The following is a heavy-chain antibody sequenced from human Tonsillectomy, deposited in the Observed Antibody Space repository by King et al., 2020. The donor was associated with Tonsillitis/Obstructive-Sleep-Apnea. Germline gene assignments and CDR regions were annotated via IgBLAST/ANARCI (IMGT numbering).Heavy chain of an antibody. J-gene: IGHJ6*03. V-gene: IGHV4-61*01. CDR3: ARVGRDGYNYRYYYYYMDV. D-gene: IGHD5-24*01. CDR2: IYYSGST. Sequence: QLQESGPGLVKPSETLSLTCTVSGGSVSSGSYYWSWIRQPPGKGLEWIGYIYYSGSTNYNPSLKSRVTISVDTSKNQFSLKLSSVTAADTAVYYCARVGRDGYNYRYYYYYMDVWGKGTTVTVSS. CDR1: GGSVSSGSYY.